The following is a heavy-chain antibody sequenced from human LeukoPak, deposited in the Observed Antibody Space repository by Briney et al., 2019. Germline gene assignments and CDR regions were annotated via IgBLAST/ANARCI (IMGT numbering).Heavy chain of an antibody. CDR3: AKYTFGTYERILYYYYAMDI. CDR2: IRDDGSTK. V-gene: IGHV3-33*06. D-gene: IGHD2-15*01. J-gene: IGHJ6*02. Sequence: GGSLRLSCAASGFTFSTYGMHWVRQAPGKGLEWVAVIRDDGSTKYYGDSVKGRFTISRDNSKNTVHLQMNSLRAEDTAVYYCAKYTFGTYERILYYYYAMDIWGQGTTVTVSS. CDR1: GFTFSTYG.